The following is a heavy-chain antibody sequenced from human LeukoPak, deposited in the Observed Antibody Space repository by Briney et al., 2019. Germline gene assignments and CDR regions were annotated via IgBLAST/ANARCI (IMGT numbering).Heavy chain of an antibody. CDR2: IIPIFGTA. J-gene: IGHJ4*02. CDR3: ARATYGDYFSIDY. Sequence: SVKVSCKASGGTFSSYAISWVRQAPGQGLEWMGGIIPIFGTANYAQKLQGRVTITADESTSTAYMELSSLRSEDTAVCYCARATYGDYFSIDYWGQGTLVTVSS. D-gene: IGHD4-17*01. CDR1: GGTFSSYA. V-gene: IGHV1-69*13.